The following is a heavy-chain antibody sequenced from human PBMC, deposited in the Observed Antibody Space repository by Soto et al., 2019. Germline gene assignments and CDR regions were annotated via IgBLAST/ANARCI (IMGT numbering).Heavy chain of an antibody. V-gene: IGHV3-21*01. CDR2: ISGSSSSI. CDR1: GFTFSRSA. D-gene: IGHD2-21*01. J-gene: IGHJ5*02. Sequence: EVQLVESGGGLVKPGGSLRLSYAASGFTFSRSAMNWVRQAPGKGLEWVSCISGSSSSIYYADSVQGRFTISRDNAKSSLYLQMNSLRAEDTAVYYCAIDPFGGGDSEWFDPWGQGTLVTVSS. CDR3: AIDPFGGGDSEWFDP.